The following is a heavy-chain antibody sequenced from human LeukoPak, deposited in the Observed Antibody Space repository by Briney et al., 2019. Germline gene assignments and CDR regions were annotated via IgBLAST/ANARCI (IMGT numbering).Heavy chain of an antibody. CDR1: GFTFSSYW. CDR3: ASDYGGNDAFDI. J-gene: IGHJ3*02. Sequence: GGSLRLSCAASGFTFSSYWMSWVRQAPGKGLEWVSVIYSGGSTYYADSVKGRFTISRDNSKNTLYLQMNSLRAEDTALYYCASDYGGNDAFDIWGQGTLVTVSS. CDR2: IYSGGST. D-gene: IGHD4-23*01. V-gene: IGHV3-66*01.